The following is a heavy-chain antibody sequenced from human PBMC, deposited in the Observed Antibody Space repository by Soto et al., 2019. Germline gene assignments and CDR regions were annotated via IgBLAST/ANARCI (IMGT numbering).Heavy chain of an antibody. CDR3: ARQRNYDILTGPPDY. CDR1: GYSVTSYW. D-gene: IGHD3-9*01. CDR2: IYPGDSDT. Sequence: EVQLVHSGAEVKKRGESLKISCKGSGYSVTSYWIGWVRQMPGKGLEWMGIIYPGDSDTRYSPSFQGQVTISADKSSSTAYRHWSSLKASATAMYYCARQRNYDILTGPPDYWGQGTLVTVSS. J-gene: IGHJ4*02. V-gene: IGHV5-51*01.